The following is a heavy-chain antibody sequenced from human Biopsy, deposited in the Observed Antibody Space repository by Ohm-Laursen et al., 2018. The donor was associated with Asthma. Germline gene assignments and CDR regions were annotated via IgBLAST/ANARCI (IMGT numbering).Heavy chain of an antibody. V-gene: IGHV1-3*04. Sequence: ASVKVSCKASEYNFISFAIHWVRQAPGQRLERMGWVNTGNGDTKYSQKFQGRVTITRDTSASTAYMELRSLRSEDTATYYCARTYYDFLTGQVKDVFGVWGQGTMVTVSS. D-gene: IGHD3-9*01. CDR1: EYNFISFA. J-gene: IGHJ3*01. CDR3: ARTYYDFLTGQVKDVFGV. CDR2: VNTGNGDT.